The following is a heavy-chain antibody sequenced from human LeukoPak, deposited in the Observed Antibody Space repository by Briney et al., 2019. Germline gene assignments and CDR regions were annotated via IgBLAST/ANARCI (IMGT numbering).Heavy chain of an antibody. Sequence: PGGSLRLSCAASGFTFSSYVMRWFRQAPGKGLEWVSAISSRDGSTYYADSVKGRFTISRDNSKNTLDLQMNSLRAEDTAVYYCAKVNDYWGQGTLVTVSS. CDR1: GFTFSSYV. CDR2: ISSRDGST. J-gene: IGHJ4*02. CDR3: AKVNDY. V-gene: IGHV3-23*01.